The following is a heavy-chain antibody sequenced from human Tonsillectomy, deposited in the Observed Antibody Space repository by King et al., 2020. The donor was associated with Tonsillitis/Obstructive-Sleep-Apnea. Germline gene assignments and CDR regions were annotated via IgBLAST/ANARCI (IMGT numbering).Heavy chain of an antibody. CDR3: ARDSRSHYYDTSGYYTFEY. J-gene: IGHJ4*02. D-gene: IGHD3-22*01. V-gene: IGHV1-18*01. CDR2: ISAYNGDT. CDR1: GYTFTTYG. Sequence: QLVQSGAEVKKPGASVKVSCKASGYTFTTYGISWVRQAPGQGLEWMGWISAYNGDTNYAQKLQDRVTMTTDTSTSTACMEVRSLRSDDTAVYYCARDSRSHYYDTSGYYTFEYWGQGTLVTVSS.